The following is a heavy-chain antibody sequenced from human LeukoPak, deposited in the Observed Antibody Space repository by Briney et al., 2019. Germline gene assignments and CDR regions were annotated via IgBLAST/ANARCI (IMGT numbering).Heavy chain of an antibody. Sequence: GASVKVSCKASGYTFTSYYMHWVRQAPGQGLEWMGWISAYNGNTNYAQKLQGRVTMTTDTSTSTAYMELRSLRSDDTAVYYCARSAGYSSSWYWFDPWGQGTLVTVSS. V-gene: IGHV1-18*04. CDR1: GYTFTSYY. CDR2: ISAYNGNT. D-gene: IGHD6-13*01. J-gene: IGHJ5*02. CDR3: ARSAGYSSSWYWFDP.